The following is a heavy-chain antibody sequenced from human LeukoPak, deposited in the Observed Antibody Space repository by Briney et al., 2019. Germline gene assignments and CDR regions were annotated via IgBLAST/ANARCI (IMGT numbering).Heavy chain of an antibody. CDR2: VYYSGST. D-gene: IGHD6-13*01. CDR3: ARCSRPNIVAGFCDF. Sequence: PSETLSLTCTVSGGSISSYYWSWIRQPPGKGLEWVGYVYYSGSTKYNPSLKSRVTISIDTSKNQLSLKVSSVTAADTAVYFCARCSRPNIVAGFCDFWGQGTLVTVSS. J-gene: IGHJ4*02. V-gene: IGHV4-59*01. CDR1: GGSISSYY.